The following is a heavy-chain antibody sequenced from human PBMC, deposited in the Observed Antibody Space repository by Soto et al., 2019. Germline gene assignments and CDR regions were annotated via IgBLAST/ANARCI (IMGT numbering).Heavy chain of an antibody. Sequence: QVQLQESGPGLVKPSGTLSLTCAVSGGSISSSNWWSWVRQPPGKGLEWIGEIYHSGSTNYHPSLKSRVTISVYKSKNQFSLKLSSVTAADTAVYYCARVTGHYYYGMDVWGQGTTVTVSS. CDR2: IYHSGST. CDR3: ARVTGHYYYGMDV. V-gene: IGHV4-4*02. J-gene: IGHJ6*02. D-gene: IGHD3-10*01. CDR1: GGSISSSNW.